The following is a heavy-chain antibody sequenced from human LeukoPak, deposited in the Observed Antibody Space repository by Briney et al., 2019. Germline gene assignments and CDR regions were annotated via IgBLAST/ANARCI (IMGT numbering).Heavy chain of an antibody. Sequence: PSETLSLTCTVSGGSLSNSHWSWIRQPAGKGLEWIGIIYKTGSTNYNPSLKSRVTISVDTSKNQFSLKLSSVTAADTAVYYCAGALAAAGTSFDYWGQGTLVTVSS. CDR3: AGALAAAGTSFDY. D-gene: IGHD6-13*01. J-gene: IGHJ4*02. V-gene: IGHV4-4*07. CDR2: IYKTGST. CDR1: GGSLSNSH.